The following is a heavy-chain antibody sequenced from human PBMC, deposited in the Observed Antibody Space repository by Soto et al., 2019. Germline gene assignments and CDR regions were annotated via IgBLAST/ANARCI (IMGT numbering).Heavy chain of an antibody. Sequence: EVRLVESGGGLVQAGGSLRLSCAASGFGFSNYWMTWFRQAPGRGLEWVANIKQDGSEKYYVDSVKGRFVISRDNAKKSLFLQMDSLRAEDTAVYYCTKSYGSGDCTPRWGQGTLVTVSS. V-gene: IGHV3-7*02. CDR1: GFGFSNYW. J-gene: IGHJ4*02. D-gene: IGHD3-10*01. CDR3: TKSYGSGDCTPR. CDR2: IKQDGSEK.